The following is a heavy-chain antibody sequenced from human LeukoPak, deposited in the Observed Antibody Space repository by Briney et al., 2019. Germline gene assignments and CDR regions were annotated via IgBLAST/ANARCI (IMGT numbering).Heavy chain of an antibody. D-gene: IGHD2-21*02. J-gene: IGHJ4*02. V-gene: IGHV1-69*01. Sequence: SVKVSCKASGGMFSTYAISWVRQAPGQGPEWMGGIIPIPTTANYAQKFQGRVTITSDEFTRTAYMEVYSLKCEDTAVYYCTIGPFCGVDCYAVDYWGQGTLVTVSS. CDR3: TIGPFCGVDCYAVDY. CDR2: IIPIPTTA. CDR1: GGMFSTYA.